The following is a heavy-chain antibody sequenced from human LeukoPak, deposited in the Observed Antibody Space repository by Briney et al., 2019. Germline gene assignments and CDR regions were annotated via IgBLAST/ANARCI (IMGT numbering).Heavy chain of an antibody. D-gene: IGHD3-10*01. CDR3: ARVPTDHYGSGSYLDWFDP. CDR1: GGSISSSSYY. V-gene: IGHV4-39*07. J-gene: IGHJ5*02. CDR2: IYYSGST. Sequence: RTSETLSLTCTVSGGSISSSSYYWGWIRQPPGKGLEWIGSIYYSGSTYYNPSLKSRVTISVDTSKNQFSLKLSSVTAADTAVYYCARVPTDHYGSGSYLDWFDPWGQGTLVTVSS.